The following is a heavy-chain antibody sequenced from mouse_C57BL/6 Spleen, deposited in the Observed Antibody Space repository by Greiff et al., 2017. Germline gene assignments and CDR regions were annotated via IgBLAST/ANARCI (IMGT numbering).Heavy chain of an antibody. D-gene: IGHD2-5*01. CDR2: IHPNSGST. CDR3: ACYSNPFYYAMDY. V-gene: IGHV1-64*01. Sequence: QVQLQQPGAELVKPGASVKLSCKASGYTFTSYWMHWVKQRPGQGLEWIGMIHPNSGSTNYNEKFKSKATLTVDKSSSTAYMQISSLTSEDSAVXYCACYSNPFYYAMDYWGQGTSVTVSS. CDR1: GYTFTSYW. J-gene: IGHJ4*01.